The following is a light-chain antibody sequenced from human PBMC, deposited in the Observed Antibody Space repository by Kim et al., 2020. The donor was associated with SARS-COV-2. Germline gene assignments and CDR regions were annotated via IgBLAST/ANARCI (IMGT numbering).Light chain of an antibody. CDR1: SSNIGNNY. Sequence: GQGVTISCSGSSSNIGNNYVSWYQQLPGTAPILLIYDNDKRPSGIPDRFSGSESGTSATLGITGLQTGDEADYHCGTWDSSLTAGVFGGGTQLTVL. CDR2: DND. CDR3: GTWDSSLTAGV. V-gene: IGLV1-51*01. J-gene: IGLJ2*01.